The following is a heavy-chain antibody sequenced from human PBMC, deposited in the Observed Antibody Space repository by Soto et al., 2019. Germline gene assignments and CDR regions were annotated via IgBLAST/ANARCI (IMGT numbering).Heavy chain of an antibody. Sequence: GGSLRLSCAASGFTFSSYSMNWVRQAPGKGLEWVSSISSSNSYIYYADSVKGRFTISRDNAKNTLYLQMNSLGVEDTALYYCSYDTFGDKDFWGQGTPVTVS. V-gene: IGHV3-21*01. CDR3: SYDTFGDKDF. CDR1: GFTFSSYS. D-gene: IGHD3-9*01. J-gene: IGHJ4*02. CDR2: ISSSNSYI.